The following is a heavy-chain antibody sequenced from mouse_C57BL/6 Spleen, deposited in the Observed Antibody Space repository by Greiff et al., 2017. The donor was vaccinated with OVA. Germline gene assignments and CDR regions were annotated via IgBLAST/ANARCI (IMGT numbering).Heavy chain of an antibody. Sequence: QVQLQQPGAELVRPGTSVKLSCKASGYTFTSYWMHWVKQRPGQGLEWIGVIDPSDSYTNYNQKFKGKATLTVDTSSSTAYMQLSSLTSEDSAVYDYASLRYCDGSSPYYFDYWGQGTTLTVSS. CDR1: GYTFTSYW. J-gene: IGHJ2*01. CDR3: ASLRYCDGSSPYYFDY. CDR2: IDPSDSYT. V-gene: IGHV1-59*01. D-gene: IGHD1-1*01.